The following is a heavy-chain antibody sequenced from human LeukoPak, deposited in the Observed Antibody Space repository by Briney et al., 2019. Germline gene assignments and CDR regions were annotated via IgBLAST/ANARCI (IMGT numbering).Heavy chain of an antibody. J-gene: IGHJ4*02. CDR2: INHDGTEK. CDR1: GFSFDSYW. Sequence: GGSLRLSCVGSGFSFDSYWMNWVRQAPGRGLEWVANINHDGTEKYYVDSVKGRFTISRDNANKSLYLQMNSLSADDTAVYHCARVRSAAAGPLDYWGQGTLVTVSS. CDR3: ARVRSAAAGPLDY. V-gene: IGHV3-7*01. D-gene: IGHD6-13*01.